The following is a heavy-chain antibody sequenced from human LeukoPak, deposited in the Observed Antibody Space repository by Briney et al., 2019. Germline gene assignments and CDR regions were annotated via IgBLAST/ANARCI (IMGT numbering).Heavy chain of an antibody. CDR2: INPSGGST. Sequence: ASVKVSCKASGYTFTSYYMHWVRQAPGQGLEWMGIINPSGGSTSYAQKFQGRVTMTRDMSTSTDYMELSSLRSEDTAVYYCARVEIKWLRCFDYWGQGTLVTVSS. CDR1: GYTFTSYY. CDR3: ARVEIKWLRCFDY. J-gene: IGHJ4*02. V-gene: IGHV1-46*01. D-gene: IGHD5-12*01.